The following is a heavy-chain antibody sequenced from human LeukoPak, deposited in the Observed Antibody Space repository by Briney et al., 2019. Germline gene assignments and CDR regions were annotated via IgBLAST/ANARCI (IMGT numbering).Heavy chain of an antibody. D-gene: IGHD2-2*01. CDR2: ISGSGGST. Sequence: GGSLRLSCAASGFTFSNYAMSWVRQAPGKGLEWVSSISGSGGSTYYADSVKGRFTISRDNSKNTLYLQINSLRAEDTAVYYCAKVRRCSTTSCTRDGLDCWGQGTLVTVSS. J-gene: IGHJ4*02. CDR3: AKVRRCSTTSCTRDGLDC. CDR1: GFTFSNYA. V-gene: IGHV3-23*01.